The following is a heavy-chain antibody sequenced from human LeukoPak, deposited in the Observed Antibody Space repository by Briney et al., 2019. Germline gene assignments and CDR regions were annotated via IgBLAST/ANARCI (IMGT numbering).Heavy chain of an antibody. Sequence: PGGSLRLSCAASGFTFSDYYMSWIRQAPGKGLEWVSHISSSGSTIYYADSVKGRFTISRDNAKNSLYLQMNSLRAEDTAVYYCARDWYSSGQDAFDIWGQGTMVTVSS. CDR2: ISSSGSTI. D-gene: IGHD6-19*01. CDR3: ARDWYSSGQDAFDI. V-gene: IGHV3-11*01. J-gene: IGHJ3*02. CDR1: GFTFSDYY.